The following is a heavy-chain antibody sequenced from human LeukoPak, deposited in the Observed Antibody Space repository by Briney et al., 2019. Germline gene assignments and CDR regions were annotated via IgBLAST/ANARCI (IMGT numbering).Heavy chain of an antibody. CDR2: IIPIFGTA. V-gene: IGHV1-69*06. CDR3: ARKYYYGSGSLDY. D-gene: IGHD3-10*01. J-gene: IGHJ4*02. Sequence: SVKVSFKASGGTFSIYAISWVRQAPGQGLEWMGGIIPIFGTANYAQKFQGRVTITADKSTSTAYMELSSLRSEDTAVYYCARKYYYGSGSLDYWGQGTLATVSS. CDR1: GGTFSIYA.